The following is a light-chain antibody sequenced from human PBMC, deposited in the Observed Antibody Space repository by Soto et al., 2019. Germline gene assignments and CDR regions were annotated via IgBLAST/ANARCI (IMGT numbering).Light chain of an antibody. CDR3: QQDSDYLPIT. CDR2: DVS. Sequence: EIRLTQSPATLSLYKGERATISSRASQSVSSYLAWYQQKPGQAPKLLIYDVSRLDSGVPSRFSGSGSGTDFTLTITSLQPEDVAIYYCQQDSDYLPITFGEGSKVAIK. V-gene: IGKV1-5*01. CDR1: QSVSSY. J-gene: IGKJ4*01.